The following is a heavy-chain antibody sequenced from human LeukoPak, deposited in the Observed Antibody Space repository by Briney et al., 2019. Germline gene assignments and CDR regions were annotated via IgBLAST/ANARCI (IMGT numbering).Heavy chain of an antibody. J-gene: IGHJ4*02. CDR1: GFTFSDYY. V-gene: IGHV3-11*04. D-gene: IGHD3-3*01. Sequence: GGSLRLSCAASGFTFSDYYMSWIRQAPGKGLEWVSYISSSGSTIYYADSVKGRFTISRDNAKNSLYLQMNSLRAEDTAVYYCARHRHGHYDFWSGSGMRRNNFDYWGQGTLVTVSS. CDR2: ISSSGSTI. CDR3: ARHRHGHYDFWSGSGMRRNNFDY.